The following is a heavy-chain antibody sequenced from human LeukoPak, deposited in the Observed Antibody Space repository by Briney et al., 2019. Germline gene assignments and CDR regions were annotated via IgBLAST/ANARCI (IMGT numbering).Heavy chain of an antibody. Sequence: TGGSLRLSCAASGLTSDCCAMSWVRQAPGKGLEWVSAISGSGGSTYYADSVKGRFTISRDNSKNTLYLQMNSLRAEDTATYYCAARPTSAAVAPSDYWGQGTLVTVSS. CDR1: GLTSDCCA. CDR3: AARPTSAAVAPSDY. J-gene: IGHJ4*02. V-gene: IGHV3-23*01. D-gene: IGHD6-19*01. CDR2: ISGSGGST.